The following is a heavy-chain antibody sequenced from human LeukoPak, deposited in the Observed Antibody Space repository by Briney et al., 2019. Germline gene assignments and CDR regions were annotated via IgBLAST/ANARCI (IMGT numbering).Heavy chain of an antibody. CDR3: ASVSYDSSGYYSDY. D-gene: IGHD3-22*01. CDR2: IYSDGST. V-gene: IGHV3-53*01. CDR1: GFIVSGDF. Sequence: GGSLRLSCAASGFIVSGDFMSWVRQAPGKGLEWVSVIYSDGSTYYADSVKGRFTISRDNSKNTLYLQMNSLRAEDTAVYYCASVSYDSSGYYSDYWGQGTLVTVSS. J-gene: IGHJ4*02.